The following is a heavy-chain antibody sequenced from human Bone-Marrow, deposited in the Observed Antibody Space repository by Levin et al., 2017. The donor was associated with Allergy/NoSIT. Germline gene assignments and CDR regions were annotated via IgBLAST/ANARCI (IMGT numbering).Heavy chain of an antibody. CDR2: ISYDGSNK. Sequence: GESLKISCAASGFTFSSYGMHWVRQAPGKGLEWVAVISYDGSNKYYADSVKGRFTISRDNSKNTLYLQMNSLRAEDTAVYYCAKALLGGNHCYGMDVWGQGTTVTVSS. CDR3: AKALLGGNHCYGMDV. V-gene: IGHV3-30*18. CDR1: GFTFSSYG. D-gene: IGHD7-27*01. J-gene: IGHJ6*02.